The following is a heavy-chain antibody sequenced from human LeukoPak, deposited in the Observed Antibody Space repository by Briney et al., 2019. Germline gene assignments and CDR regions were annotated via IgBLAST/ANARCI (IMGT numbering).Heavy chain of an antibody. CDR3: AREGGYYDILTGYLYYYYGMDV. CDR1: GFTFSSYS. J-gene: IGHJ6*02. Sequence: PGGSLRLSCAASGFTFSSYSMNWVRQAPGKGLEWVSSISSSSSYIYYTDSVKGRFTIFRDNAKNSLYLQMNSLRAEDTAVYYCAREGGYYDILTGYLYYYYGMDVWGQGTTVTVSS. V-gene: IGHV3-21*01. D-gene: IGHD3-9*01. CDR2: ISSSSSYI.